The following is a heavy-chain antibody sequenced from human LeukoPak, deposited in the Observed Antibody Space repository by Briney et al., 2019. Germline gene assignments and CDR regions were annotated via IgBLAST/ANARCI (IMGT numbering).Heavy chain of an antibody. Sequence: ASVKVSCKASGYTFTGYYMHWVRQAPGQGLEWMGWTNPNSGGTNYAQKFQGRVTMTRDTSISTAYMELSRLRSDDTAVYYCAREGRNYYDSSGYFLQHWGQGTLVTVSS. CDR1: GYTFTGYY. CDR2: TNPNSGGT. D-gene: IGHD3-22*01. V-gene: IGHV1-2*02. CDR3: AREGRNYYDSSGYFLQH. J-gene: IGHJ1*01.